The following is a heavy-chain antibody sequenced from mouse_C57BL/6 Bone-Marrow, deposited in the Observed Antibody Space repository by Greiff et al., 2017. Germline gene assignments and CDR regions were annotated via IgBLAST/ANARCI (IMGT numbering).Heavy chain of an antibody. J-gene: IGHJ3*01. V-gene: IGHV1-50*01. D-gene: IGHD1-1*01. Sequence: QVQLQQPGAELVKPGASVKLSCKASGYTFTSYWMQWVKQRPGQGLEWIGEIDPSDSYTNYNQKFKGKATLTVDTSSSTAYMQLSSLTSEDSAVXYCARKRIITTVVAPFAYWGQGTLVTVSA. CDR1: GYTFTSYW. CDR3: ARKRIITTVVAPFAY. CDR2: IDPSDSYT.